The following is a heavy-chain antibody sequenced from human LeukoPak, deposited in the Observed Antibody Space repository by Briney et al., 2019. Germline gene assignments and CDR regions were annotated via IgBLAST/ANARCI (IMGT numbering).Heavy chain of an antibody. CDR1: GFTFSSYW. V-gene: IGHV3-74*01. J-gene: IGHJ6*03. CDR3: ARTGSSWYYHYYYYYMDV. Sequence: PGGSLRLSCAASGFTFSSYWMHWVRQAPGKGLVWVSRINSDGSSTSYADSVKGRFTISRDNAKNTLYLQMNSLRAEDTAVYYCARTGSSWYYHYYYYYMDVWGKGTTVTISS. D-gene: IGHD6-13*01. CDR2: INSDGSST.